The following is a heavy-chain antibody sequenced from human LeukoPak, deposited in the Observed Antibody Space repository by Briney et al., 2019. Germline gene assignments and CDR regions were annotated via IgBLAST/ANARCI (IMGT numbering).Heavy chain of an antibody. CDR1: GGSISSGDYY. CDR3: ARDPPHYGSGSYYTI. D-gene: IGHD3-10*01. J-gene: IGHJ4*02. Sequence: SETLSLTCTVSGGSISSGDYYWSWIRQPPGKGLEWIGYIYYSGSTYYNPSLKSRVTISVDTSKNQFSLKLSSVTAADTAVYYCARDPPHYGSGSYYTIWGQGTLVTVSS. V-gene: IGHV4-30-4*01. CDR2: IYYSGST.